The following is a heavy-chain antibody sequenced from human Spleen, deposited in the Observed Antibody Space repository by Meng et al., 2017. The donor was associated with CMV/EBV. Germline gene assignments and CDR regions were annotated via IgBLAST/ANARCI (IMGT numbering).Heavy chain of an antibody. J-gene: IGHJ6*02. V-gene: IGHV1-8*03. CDR3: ARGPAEVYHYYGLDV. CDR2: MNPNSGNT. CDR1: GYTFTSYD. Sequence: ASVKVSCKASGYTFTSYDINWVRQATGQGLEWMGWMNPNSGNTGYAQKFQGRVTITRNTSISTAYMELSSLRSEDTAVYYCARGPAEVYHYYGLDVWGQGTTVTVSS.